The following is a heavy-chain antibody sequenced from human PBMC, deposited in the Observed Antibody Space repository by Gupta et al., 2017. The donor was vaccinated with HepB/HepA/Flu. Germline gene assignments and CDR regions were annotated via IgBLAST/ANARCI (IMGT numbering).Heavy chain of an antibody. Sequence: ELQLVESGGGLVQPGGSLRLACPASGLIFSGHWMHGVRQAPGKGPMWVSRINGDGSYTGYADSVKGRFTVSRDNAKNTLYLQMNSLRVDDTAIYYCTRDFDYGGGYWGQGTLVTVSS. J-gene: IGHJ4*02. CDR2: INGDGSYT. D-gene: IGHD4-17*01. V-gene: IGHV3-74*01. CDR3: TRDFDYGGGY. CDR1: GLIFSGHW.